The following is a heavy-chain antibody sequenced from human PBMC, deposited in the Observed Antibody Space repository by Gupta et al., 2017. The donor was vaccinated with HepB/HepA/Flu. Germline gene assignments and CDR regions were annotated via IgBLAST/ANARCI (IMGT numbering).Heavy chain of an antibody. CDR2: IHYTGTT. D-gene: IGHD1-26*01. CDR1: GGSLSGYY. J-gene: IGHJ5*02. CDR3: ARHSPYHLGDWFDP. V-gene: IGHV4-59*08. Sequence: QEQLQESGPGLVKPSETLSLTCTVSGGSLSGYYWIWIRQPPGKGLEWIGYIHYTGTTNYNPSLPSLRSRVTISVDTSKNQFSLRLSSVTAADTAVYYCARHSPYHLGDWFDPWGQGTLVTVSS.